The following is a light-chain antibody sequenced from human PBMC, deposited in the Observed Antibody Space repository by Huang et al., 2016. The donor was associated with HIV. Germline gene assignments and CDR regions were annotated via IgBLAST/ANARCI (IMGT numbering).Light chain of an antibody. Sequence: DIQMTQSPSSLSASVGDRVTITCQANQDISNYLNWYQQKPGKAPKLLIYDASNLETGGPSRFSGSGYGTDFTFTISSLQPEDIATYYCQQYDDFPRTFGPGTRVDI. CDR3: QQYDDFPRT. CDR1: QDISNY. V-gene: IGKV1-33*01. CDR2: DAS. J-gene: IGKJ3*01.